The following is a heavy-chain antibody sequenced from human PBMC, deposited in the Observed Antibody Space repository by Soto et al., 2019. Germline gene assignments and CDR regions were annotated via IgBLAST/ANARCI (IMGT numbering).Heavy chain of an antibody. D-gene: IGHD2-2*01. J-gene: IGHJ6*02. CDR3: ARQRTDIVVVPASGGMDV. V-gene: IGHV1-69*13. CDR1: GGTFSSYA. Sequence: ASVKVSCKASGGTFSSYAISWVRQAPGQGLEWMGGIIPIFGTANYAQKFQGRVTITADESTSTAYMELSSLRSEDTAVYYCARQRTDIVVVPASGGMDVWGQGTTVTVSS. CDR2: IIPIFGTA.